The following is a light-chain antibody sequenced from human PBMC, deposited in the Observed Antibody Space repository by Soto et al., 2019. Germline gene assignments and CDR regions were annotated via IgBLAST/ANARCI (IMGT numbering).Light chain of an antibody. V-gene: IGKV1-39*01. Sequence: DIQMTQSPSSLSASVGDRVTITCRASQSISIYLNWYLQKPGKAPKLLIYAASSLQSGIPSRFSGSRSGTDFTLTISSLQTGDFGTYYCQQSFTTPWTFGQGTKVEIK. CDR1: QSISIY. J-gene: IGKJ1*01. CDR3: QQSFTTPWT. CDR2: AAS.